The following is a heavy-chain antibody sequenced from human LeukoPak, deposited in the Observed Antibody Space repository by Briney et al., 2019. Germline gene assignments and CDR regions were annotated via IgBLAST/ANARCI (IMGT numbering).Heavy chain of an antibody. Sequence: GGSLRLSCAASGFTFGSYGMHWVRQAPGKGLEWVAFIRYDGGNKYHADSVKGRFTISRDNSKKTLSLQMNSLRAEDTAVYYCAKGAGILSPYYMDVWGKGTTVTVSS. D-gene: IGHD2-15*01. CDR2: IRYDGGNK. CDR1: GFTFGSYG. V-gene: IGHV3-30*02. J-gene: IGHJ6*03. CDR3: AKGAGILSPYYMDV.